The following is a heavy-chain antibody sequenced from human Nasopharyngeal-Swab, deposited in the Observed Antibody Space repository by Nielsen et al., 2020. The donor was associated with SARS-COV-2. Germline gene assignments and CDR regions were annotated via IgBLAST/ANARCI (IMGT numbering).Heavy chain of an antibody. V-gene: IGHV4-4*07. CDR1: GGSISSYY. CDR2: IYTSGST. D-gene: IGHD5-24*01. Sequence: SETLSLTCTASGGSISSYYWSWIRQPAGKGLEWIWRIYTSGSTNYNPSLKSRVTMSVDTSKNQFPLKLSSVTAADTAVYYCARGGLVEMATKEGFDYWGQGTLVTVSS. CDR3: ARGGLVEMATKEGFDY. J-gene: IGHJ4*02.